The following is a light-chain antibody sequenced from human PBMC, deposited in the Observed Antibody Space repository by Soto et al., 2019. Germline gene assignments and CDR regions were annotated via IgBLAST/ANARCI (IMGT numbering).Light chain of an antibody. CDR2: TAG. Sequence: QSVLTQPLSASASPGQRVTISCSGGSSNIGSNTVAWYQHLPGTAPPRLIFTAGQRRSGGPGRFSGSKSGPSASLAISGLQSEEEADYYCSASDNSLNGYVFGPGTKLTVL. CDR1: SSNIGSNT. CDR3: SASDNSLNGYV. V-gene: IGLV1-44*01. J-gene: IGLJ1*01.